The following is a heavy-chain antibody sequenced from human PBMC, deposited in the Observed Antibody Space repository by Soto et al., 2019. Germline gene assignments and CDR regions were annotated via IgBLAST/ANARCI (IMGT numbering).Heavy chain of an antibody. J-gene: IGHJ4*02. Sequence: GGSLRLSCAASGFTFSDYYMSWVRQAPGKGLEWVANIKQDGSEKYYVDSVKGRFTISRDNAKNSLYLQMNSLRAEDTAVYYCTIGLIQRWLAYIDFWGPGTQVTRSS. CDR1: GFTFSDYY. V-gene: IGHV3-7*01. D-gene: IGHD6-19*01. CDR3: TIGLIQRWLAYIDF. CDR2: IKQDGSEK.